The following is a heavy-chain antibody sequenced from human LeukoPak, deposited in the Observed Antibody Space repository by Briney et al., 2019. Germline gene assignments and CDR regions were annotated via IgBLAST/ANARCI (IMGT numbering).Heavy chain of an antibody. V-gene: IGHV3-21*01. Sequence: GGSLRLSCAASGFTFSSHGMNWVRQAPGKGLEWVSSISSSGSYIYYADSLKGRFTISRDNAKNSLYLQMNSLRAEDTAVYYCAREDASSWDYWGQGILVTVSS. CDR2: ISSSGSYI. CDR3: AREDASSWDY. D-gene: IGHD6-13*01. CDR1: GFTFSSHG. J-gene: IGHJ4*02.